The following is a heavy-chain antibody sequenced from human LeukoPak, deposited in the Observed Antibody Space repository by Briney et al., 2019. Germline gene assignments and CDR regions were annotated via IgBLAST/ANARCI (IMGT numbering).Heavy chain of an antibody. CDR3: AREGGYSYATDY. V-gene: IGHV3-30-3*01. Sequence: GGSLRLSCAASGFTFSSYAMHWVRQAPGKGLEWVAVISYDGSNKYYADSVKGRFTISRDNSKNTLYLQMNSLRAEDTAVYYCAREGGYSYATDYWGQGTLVTVSS. J-gene: IGHJ4*02. D-gene: IGHD5-18*01. CDR1: GFTFSSYA. CDR2: ISYDGSNK.